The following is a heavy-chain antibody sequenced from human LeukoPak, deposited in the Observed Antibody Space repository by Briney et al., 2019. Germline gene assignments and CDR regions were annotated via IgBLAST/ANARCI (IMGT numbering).Heavy chain of an antibody. V-gene: IGHV4-39*01. CDR1: GGSISSSSYY. J-gene: IGHJ4*02. CDR3: ARLEFDDFWSGYYDRGYYFDY. D-gene: IGHD3-3*01. Sequence: SETLSLTCTVSGGSISSSSYYWGWIRQPPGKGLEWIGSIYYSGSTYYNPSLKSRVTISVDTSKSQFSLKLNSVTAADTAVYYCARLEFDDFWSGYYDRGYYFDYWGQGTLVTVSS. CDR2: IYYSGST.